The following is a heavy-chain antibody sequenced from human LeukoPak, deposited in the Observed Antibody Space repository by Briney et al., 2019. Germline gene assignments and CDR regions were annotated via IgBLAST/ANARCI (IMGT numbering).Heavy chain of an antibody. CDR3: ARGLGYSYGYFDY. J-gene: IGHJ4*02. Sequence: GGSLRLSCAASGFPFSSSGMHWVRQAPGKGLEWVAVIWYDGSNTYYADSVKGRFTISRDNSKNTLYLQMNSLRAEDTAVYYCARGLGYSYGYFDYWGQGTLVTVSP. V-gene: IGHV3-33*01. CDR1: GFPFSSSG. CDR2: IWYDGSNT. D-gene: IGHD5-18*01.